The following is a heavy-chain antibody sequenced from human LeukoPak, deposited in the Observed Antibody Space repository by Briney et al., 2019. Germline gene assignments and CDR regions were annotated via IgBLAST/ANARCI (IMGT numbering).Heavy chain of an antibody. Sequence: PGRSLRLSCAASGFTFSSYAMHWVRQAPGKGLEWVAVISYDGSNKYYADSVKGRFTISRDNSKNTLYLQMNSLRAEDTAVYYCARDIPSLNTIAGRAVDSWGQGALVTDPS. CDR2: ISYDGSNK. V-gene: IGHV3-30-3*01. D-gene: IGHD2-21*01. J-gene: IGHJ4*02. CDR3: ARDIPSLNTIAGRAVDS. CDR1: GFTFSSYA.